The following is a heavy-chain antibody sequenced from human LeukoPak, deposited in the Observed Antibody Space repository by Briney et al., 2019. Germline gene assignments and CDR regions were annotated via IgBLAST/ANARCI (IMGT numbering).Heavy chain of an antibody. D-gene: IGHD2-8*01. V-gene: IGHV3-20*04. CDR1: GFTFDDYG. CDR2: INWNGGST. Sequence: GGSLRLSCAASGFTFDDYGMSWVRQAPGKGLEWVSGINWNGGSTGYADSVKGRFTISRDNAKNSLYLQMNSLRAEDTALYYCARESRNGDYYYYYMDVWGKGTTVTVSS. CDR3: ARESRNGDYYYYYMDV. J-gene: IGHJ6*03.